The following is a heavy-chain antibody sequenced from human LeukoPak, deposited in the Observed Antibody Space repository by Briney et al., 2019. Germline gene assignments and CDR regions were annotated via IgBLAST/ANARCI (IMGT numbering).Heavy chain of an antibody. CDR3: ATPGYYFDGSGYYPLTY. CDR2: INPNSGGT. CDR1: GYTFTCYY. D-gene: IGHD3-22*01. J-gene: IGHJ4*02. Sequence: ASVKVSCKASGYTFTCYYMHWVRQAPGQGLEWMGWINPNSGGTNYAQKFQGRVTMTRDTSISTAYMELSRLRSDDTAVYYCATPGYYFDGSGYYPLTYWGQGTLVTVSS. V-gene: IGHV1-2*02.